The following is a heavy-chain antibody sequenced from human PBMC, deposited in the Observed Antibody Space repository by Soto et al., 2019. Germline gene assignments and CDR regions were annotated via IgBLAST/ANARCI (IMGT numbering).Heavy chain of an antibody. Sequence: EVQLLESGGGLVQPGGSLRLSCAASGFTFSSYAMSWVRQAPGKGLEWVSSTSGSGGDVYHAGSVKGRFTISRDNSKNTLYLQMYSLIAEDTAIYYCAKGWLYGAGMGVWGQGTTVTVSS. CDR3: AKGWLYGAGMGV. D-gene: IGHD3-22*01. V-gene: IGHV3-23*01. J-gene: IGHJ6*02. CDR1: GFTFSSYA. CDR2: TSGSGGDV.